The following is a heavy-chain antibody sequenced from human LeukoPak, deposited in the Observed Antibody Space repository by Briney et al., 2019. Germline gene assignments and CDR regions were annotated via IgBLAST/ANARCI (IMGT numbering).Heavy chain of an antibody. D-gene: IGHD1-1*01. CDR3: VGVMNGRDGTFDI. J-gene: IGHJ3*02. V-gene: IGHV4-61*02. Sequence: PSQTLSLTCTVSGGSINSDNHYWSWIRQPAGKGLEWIGRIYTSGSTNYNPSLNSRVTISLDTSKNQFSLNLSSVTAADTAVYYCVGVMNGRDGTFDIWGQGTMVTVSS. CDR2: IYTSGST. CDR1: GGSINSDNHY.